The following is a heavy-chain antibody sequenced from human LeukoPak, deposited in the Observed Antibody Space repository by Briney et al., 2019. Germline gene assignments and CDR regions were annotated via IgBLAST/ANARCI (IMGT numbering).Heavy chain of an antibody. D-gene: IGHD5-24*01. J-gene: IGHJ4*02. CDR1: GFTFSNYW. CDR2: IKEDGSDK. CDR3: ARDTGYNTFDY. V-gene: IGHV3-7*05. Sequence: PGGSLRLSCAASGFTFSNYWMSWVRQAPGKGLEWVANIKEDGSDKYYVDSVKGRFTISRDNAKNSQYLQMNSLGAEDTAVYYCARDTGYNTFDYWGQGTLVTVSS.